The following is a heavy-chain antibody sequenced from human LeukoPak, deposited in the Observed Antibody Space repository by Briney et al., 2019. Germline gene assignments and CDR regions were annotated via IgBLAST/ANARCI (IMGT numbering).Heavy chain of an antibody. CDR3: ARAKKRYDYGDYKNWFDP. Sequence: SETLSLTCTVSGGSISSYYWSWIRQPPGKGLEWIGHIYYSGSTNYNPSLKSRVTISVDTSKNQFSLKLSSVTAADTAVYYCARAKKRYDYGDYKNWFDPWGQGTLVTVSS. D-gene: IGHD4-17*01. V-gene: IGHV4-59*01. J-gene: IGHJ5*02. CDR2: IYYSGST. CDR1: GGSISSYY.